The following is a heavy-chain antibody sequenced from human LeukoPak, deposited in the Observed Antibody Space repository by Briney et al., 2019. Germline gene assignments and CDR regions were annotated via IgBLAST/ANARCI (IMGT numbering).Heavy chain of an antibody. CDR1: GFIFSDHY. V-gene: IGHV1-2*02. Sequence: ASVNVSCKCSGFIFSDHYMQWVRQAPGQGLEWMAYIRPHNTAKNSGEKFQGRVTLTRDTSMSTVYMELSGLTSDDTAVYYCAREGTGVLTKDFDSGGQGTLVTVSS. CDR2: IRPHNTAK. D-gene: IGHD2-8*02. J-gene: IGHJ4*02. CDR3: AREGTGVLTKDFDS.